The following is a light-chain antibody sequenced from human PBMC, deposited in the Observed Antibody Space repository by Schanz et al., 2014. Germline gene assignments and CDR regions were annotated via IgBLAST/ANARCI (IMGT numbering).Light chain of an antibody. V-gene: IGLV2-14*01. CDR2: DVS. CDR1: SSDVGGYNY. CDR3: SSYAGSNGVL. J-gene: IGLJ2*01. Sequence: QSALTQPASVSGSPGQSITISCTGTSSDVGGYNYVSWYQQHPSKAPKLMIYDVSNRPSGVSNRFSGSKSGNTASLTVSGLQSEDEADYYCSSYAGSNGVLFGGGTKLTVL.